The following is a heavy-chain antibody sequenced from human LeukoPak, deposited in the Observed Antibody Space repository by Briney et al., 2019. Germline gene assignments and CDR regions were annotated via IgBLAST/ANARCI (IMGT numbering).Heavy chain of an antibody. D-gene: IGHD3-10*01. J-gene: IGHJ6*02. CDR1: GFTFSSYW. CDR3: ARADYYGSGSQPGFYYGMDV. Sequence: GGSLRLSCAASGFTFSSYWMSWVRQAPGKGLEWVSVIYSGGSTYYADSVKGRFTISRDNSKNTLYLQMNSLRAEDTAVYYCARADYYGSGSQPGFYYGMDVWGQGTTVTVSS. V-gene: IGHV3-53*01. CDR2: IYSGGST.